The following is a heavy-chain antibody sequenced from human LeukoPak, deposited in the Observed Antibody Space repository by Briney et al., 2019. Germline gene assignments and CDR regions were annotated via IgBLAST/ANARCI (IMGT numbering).Heavy chain of an antibody. J-gene: IGHJ6*03. CDR3: ARVDSSSTLGYYYMDV. D-gene: IGHD6-13*01. CDR1: GGTFSSYA. CDR2: IIPIFGTA. V-gene: IGHV1-69*05. Sequence: SVKVSCKASGGTFSSYAISWVRQAPGQGLEWMGGIIPIFGTANYAQKFQGRVTITTDESTSTAYMELSSLRSKDTAVYYCARVDSSSTLGYYYMDVWGKGTTVTVSS.